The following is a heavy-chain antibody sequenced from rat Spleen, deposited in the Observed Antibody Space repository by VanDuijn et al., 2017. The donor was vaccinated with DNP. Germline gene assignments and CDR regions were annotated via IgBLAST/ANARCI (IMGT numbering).Heavy chain of an antibody. V-gene: IGHV5-27*01. CDR2: MSPTTRSS. Sequence: EVQLVESGGGLVQPGRSLKLSCAASGFSFSDYDMAWVRQAPTKGLEWVACMSPTTRSSYYRDSVKGRFTISRDNAKSTLYLQMNSLRSEDTATYYCTRDNYSSYMPYYYVMDAWGQGTSVTVSS. CDR1: GFSFSDYD. J-gene: IGHJ4*01. D-gene: IGHD1-2*01. CDR3: TRDNYSSYMPYYYVMDA.